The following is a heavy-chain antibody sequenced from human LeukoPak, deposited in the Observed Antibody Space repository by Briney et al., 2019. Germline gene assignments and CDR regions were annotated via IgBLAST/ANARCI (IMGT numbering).Heavy chain of an antibody. J-gene: IGHJ4*02. D-gene: IGHD2-2*01. V-gene: IGHV3-30*02. CDR1: GFTFSSYG. CDR2: IRYDGSDK. Sequence: GGSLRLSCAASGFTFSSYGMHWVRQAPGKGLEWVAFIRYDGSDKHSADSVKGRFTISRDNSKNTLYLQMDSLRAEDTAVYYCAKDDCSSTSCYSYYIDYWGQGTLVTVSS. CDR3: AKDDCSSTSCYSYYIDY.